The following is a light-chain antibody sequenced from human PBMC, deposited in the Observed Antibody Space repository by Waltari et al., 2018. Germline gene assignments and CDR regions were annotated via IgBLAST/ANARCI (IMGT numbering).Light chain of an antibody. CDR2: AAS. Sequence: DIQMTQSPSSLSASVGDRVTITCRTSQSIGTSLNWYQQTPGQAPKLLIYAASSFQGGVPSRFSGSGSGTDFTLTISRLQPEDFATYYCQQTYSTLWTFGQGTKVEIK. J-gene: IGKJ1*01. CDR3: QQTYSTLWT. CDR1: QSIGTS. V-gene: IGKV1-39*01.